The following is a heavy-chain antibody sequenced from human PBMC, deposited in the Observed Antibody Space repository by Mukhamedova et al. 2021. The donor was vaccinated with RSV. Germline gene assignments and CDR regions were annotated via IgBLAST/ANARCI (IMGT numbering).Heavy chain of an antibody. V-gene: IGHV3-43*01. J-gene: IGHJ4*02. CDR2: ISWDGSSR. CDR3: AKEGDHDYYFDY. D-gene: IGHD2-21*02. Sequence: VRQVPGKGPECVSLISWDGSSRYYADSVRGRFTISRDNDKNSLYLQMNSLRIEDTAFYSCAKEGDHDYYFDYWGQGTLVTVSS.